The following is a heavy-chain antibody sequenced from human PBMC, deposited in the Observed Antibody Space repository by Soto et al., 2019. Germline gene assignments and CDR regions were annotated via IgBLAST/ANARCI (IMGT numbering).Heavy chain of an antibody. D-gene: IGHD5-18*01. V-gene: IGHV3-23*01. CDR3: AKPYGYSYGYRSKDHRINSAFDP. CDR1: GFTFSSYA. J-gene: IGHJ5*02. CDR2: ISGSGGST. Sequence: PGGSLRLSCAASGFTFSSYAMSWVRQAPGKGLEWVSAISGSGGSTYYADSVKGRFTISRDNSKNTLYLQMNSLRAEDTAVYYCAKPYGYSYGYRSKDHRINSAFDPWGQGT.